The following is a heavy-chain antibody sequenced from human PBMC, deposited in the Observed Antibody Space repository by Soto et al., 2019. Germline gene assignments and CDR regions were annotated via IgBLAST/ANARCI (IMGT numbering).Heavy chain of an antibody. Sequence: EELLVGSGGGLVQPGGTLRLSCEASGFTFSSRWMTWVRQGPGKGLEWVANIHEDKNAKDYVDSVKGRFTISRDNAKNSLYLQMNSLRDEDTAVYYCATHDGPAAAGLVLDFWGQGALVIVSS. CDR2: IHEDKNAK. D-gene: IGHD6-25*01. V-gene: IGHV3-7*02. CDR3: ATHDGPAAAGLVLDF. J-gene: IGHJ4*02. CDR1: GFTFSSRW.